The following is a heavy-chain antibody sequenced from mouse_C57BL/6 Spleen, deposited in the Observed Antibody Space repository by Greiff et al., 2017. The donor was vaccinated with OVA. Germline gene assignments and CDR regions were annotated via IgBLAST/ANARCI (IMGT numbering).Heavy chain of an antibody. D-gene: IGHD2-3*01. Sequence: LVESGPELVKPGASVKISCKASGYAFSSSWMNWVKQRPGKGLEWIGRIYPGDGDTNYNGKFKGKATLTADKSSSTAYMQLSSLTSEDSAVYFCARDDGYPAWFAYWGQGTLVTVSA. J-gene: IGHJ3*01. CDR2: IYPGDGDT. CDR1: GYAFSSSW. V-gene: IGHV1-82*01. CDR3: ARDDGYPAWFAY.